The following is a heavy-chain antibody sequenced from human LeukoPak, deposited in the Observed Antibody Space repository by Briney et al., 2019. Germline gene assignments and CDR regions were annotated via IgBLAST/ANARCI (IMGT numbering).Heavy chain of an antibody. CDR3: ARAGISMFGVIVGELRLNLDF. J-gene: IGHJ4*02. D-gene: IGHD3-3*01. V-gene: IGHV4-61*01. Sequence: PSETLSLTCSVSGGSVSSGSYYWSWIRQPPGKGLEWIGNIYYSGSTNYNPSLRRRVSISVDTSKNQFSLKLYSVTAADAAVYYCARAGISMFGVIVGELRLNLDFWGQGALVTVSS. CDR2: IYYSGST. CDR1: GGSVSSGSYY.